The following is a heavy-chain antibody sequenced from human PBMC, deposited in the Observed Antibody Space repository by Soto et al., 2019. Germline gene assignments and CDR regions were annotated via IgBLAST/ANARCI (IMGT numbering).Heavy chain of an antibody. D-gene: IGHD1-20*01. CDR3: ARGWQRVTATYDY. J-gene: IGHJ4*02. CDR1: GASLSSVGYY. CDR2: IFDSGTT. Sequence: QVQLQESGPGLVKPSQTLSLTCAVSGASLSSVGYYWHWIRQHPGKGLEWLGYIFDSGTTYYRPSLKSRLAISADTSNNQFSLRLTSVTAADTAVYYCARGWQRVTATYDYWGQGTLVTVSS. V-gene: IGHV4-31*11.